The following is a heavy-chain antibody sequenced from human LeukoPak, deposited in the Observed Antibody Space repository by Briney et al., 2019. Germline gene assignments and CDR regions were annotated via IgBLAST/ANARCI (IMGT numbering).Heavy chain of an antibody. Sequence: PSETLSLTCAVYGGSFSAYYWSWIRQPPGKGLEWIGEINHSGSTNYNPSLKSRVTISVDTPKNQFSLKVTSVTAADTAVYYCVRRYSSAWYFDYWGQGTLVTVSS. CDR3: VRRYSSAWYFDY. CDR1: GGSFSAYY. D-gene: IGHD6-19*01. J-gene: IGHJ4*02. CDR2: INHSGST. V-gene: IGHV4-34*01.